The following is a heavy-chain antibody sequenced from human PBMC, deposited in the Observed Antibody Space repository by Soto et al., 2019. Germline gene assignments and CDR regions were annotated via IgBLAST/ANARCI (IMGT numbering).Heavy chain of an antibody. CDR3: ARERGINCSFAY. V-gene: IGHV4-59*01. CDR2: ISYSGST. J-gene: IGHJ4*02. D-gene: IGHD1-1*01. CDR1: GDSISSYY. Sequence: QVQLQESGPGLVKPSETLSLTCTVSGDSISSYYWNWIRQPPGKGPEWTGYISYSGSTNYNPSLKRRITISVDTSKNQFSLNLSSVTAADTDVYYCARERGINCSFAYWGQGTLVTVSS.